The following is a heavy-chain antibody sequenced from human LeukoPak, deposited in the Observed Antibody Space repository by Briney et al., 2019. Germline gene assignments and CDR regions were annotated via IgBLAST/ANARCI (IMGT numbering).Heavy chain of an antibody. D-gene: IGHD3-22*01. V-gene: IGHV4-59*12. CDR3: ASYDSSGYYYDY. CDR2: INHSGST. CDR1: GGSISSYY. Sequence: SETLSLTCTVSGGSISSYYWSWIRQPPGKGLEWIGEINHSGSTNYNPSLKSRVTISVDRSKNQFSLKLSSVTAADTAVYYCASYDSSGYYYDYWGQGTLVTVSS. J-gene: IGHJ4*02.